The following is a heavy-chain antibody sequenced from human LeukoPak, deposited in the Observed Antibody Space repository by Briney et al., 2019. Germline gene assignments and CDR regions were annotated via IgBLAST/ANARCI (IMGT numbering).Heavy chain of an antibody. J-gene: IGHJ4*02. Sequence: GGSLRLSCAASGFNFNNFSMSWVRQAPGKGPEWLSAMTGPADTTYYAESVKGRFTISRDYSKSMVYLQMTSVRVEDTAIYYCAKGAEIDHWGQGTLVTVSS. CDR2: MTGPADTT. V-gene: IGHV3-23*01. CDR1: GFNFNNFS. CDR3: AKGAEIDH.